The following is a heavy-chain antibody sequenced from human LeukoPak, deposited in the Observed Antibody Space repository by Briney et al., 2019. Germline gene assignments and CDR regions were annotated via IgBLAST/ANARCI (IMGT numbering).Heavy chain of an antibody. CDR2: IYYIWST. D-gene: IGHD6-13*01. J-gene: IGHJ6*03. Sequence: PSETLSLTCTVSGGSISSYYWSWIRQPPGKGLEWMGYIYYIWSTNYNPSLKSRVTISVDTSKTQFSLKLSSVTAADTAVYYCARVAVAAAGTSLYMDVWGKGTTVTVSS. CDR1: GGSISSYY. V-gene: IGHV4-59*01. CDR3: ARVAVAAAGTSLYMDV.